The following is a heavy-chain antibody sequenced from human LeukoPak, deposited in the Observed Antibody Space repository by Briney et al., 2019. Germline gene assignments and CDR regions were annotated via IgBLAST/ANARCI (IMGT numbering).Heavy chain of an antibody. V-gene: IGHV1-69*13. CDR3: AREGSGSLRPTPFDY. J-gene: IGHJ4*02. Sequence: ASVKVSCKASGGTFSSYAISWVRQAPGQGLEWMGGIIPIFGTANYAQKFQGRVTITADESTSTAYMELSSLRSEDTAVYYCAREGSGSLRPTPFDYWGQGTLVTVSS. CDR2: IIPIFGTA. D-gene: IGHD3-10*01. CDR1: GGTFSSYA.